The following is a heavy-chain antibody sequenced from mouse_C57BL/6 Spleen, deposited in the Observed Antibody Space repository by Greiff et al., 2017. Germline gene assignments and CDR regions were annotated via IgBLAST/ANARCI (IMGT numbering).Heavy chain of an antibody. CDR3: ARKCSAVSSYCDV. D-gene: IGHD1-1*01. J-gene: IGHJ1*03. Sequence: QVQLQQPGAELVKPGASVKLSCKASGYTFTSYWMHWVKQRPGQGLEWIGMIHPNSGSTNYNEKFKSKATLTVDKSSSPAYMQLRDLTSDDSAVYYCARKCSAVSSYCDVWGTGTTVTVSS. V-gene: IGHV1-64*01. CDR2: IHPNSGST. CDR1: GYTFTSYW.